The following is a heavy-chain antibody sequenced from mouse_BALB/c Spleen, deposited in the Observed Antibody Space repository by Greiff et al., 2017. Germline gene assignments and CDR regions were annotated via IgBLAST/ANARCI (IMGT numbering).Heavy chain of an antibody. Sequence: EVQVVESGGGLVKPGGSLKLSCAASGFTFSSYAMSWVRQSPEKRLEWVAEISSGGSYTYYPDTVTGRFTISRDNAKNTLYLEMSSLRSEDTAMYYCARGGNYVDYYAMDYWGQGTSVTVSS. D-gene: IGHD2-1*01. CDR1: GFTFSSYA. CDR2: ISSGGSYT. CDR3: ARGGNYVDYYAMDY. V-gene: IGHV5-9-4*01. J-gene: IGHJ4*01.